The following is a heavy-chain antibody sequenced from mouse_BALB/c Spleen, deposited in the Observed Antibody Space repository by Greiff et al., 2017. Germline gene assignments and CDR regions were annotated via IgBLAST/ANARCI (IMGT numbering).Heavy chain of an antibody. CDR2: IWAGGST. D-gene: IGHD1-1*01. V-gene: IGHV2-9*02. CDR1: GFSLTSYG. J-gene: IGHJ4*01. Sequence: VMLVESGPGLVAPSQSLSITCTVSGFSLTSYGVHWVRQPPGKGLEWLGVIWAGGSTNYNSALMSRLSISKDNSKSQVFLKMNSLQTDDTAMYYCARGITTVVGGMDYWGQGTSVTVSS. CDR3: ARGITTVVGGMDY.